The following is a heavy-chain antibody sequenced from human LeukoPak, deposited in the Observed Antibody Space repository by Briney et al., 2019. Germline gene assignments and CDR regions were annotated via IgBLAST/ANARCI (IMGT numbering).Heavy chain of an antibody. CDR2: INHSGST. CDR1: GGSISGYY. D-gene: IGHD6-19*01. V-gene: IGHV4-34*01. J-gene: IGHJ4*02. CDR3: ASGRYSSGWYYFDY. Sequence: SETLSLTCAVYGGSISGYYWSWIRQPPGKGLEWIGEINHSGSTNYNPSLKSRVTISVDTSKNQFSLKLSSVTAADTAVYYCASGRYSSGWYYFDYWGQGTLVTVSS.